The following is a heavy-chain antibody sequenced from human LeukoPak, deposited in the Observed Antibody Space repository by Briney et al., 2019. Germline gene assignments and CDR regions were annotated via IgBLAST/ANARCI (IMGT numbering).Heavy chain of an antibody. CDR2: ISGGGDRT. J-gene: IGHJ4*02. Sequence: GGSLRLSRAASGFTLSSYAVSWVRQAPGKGLEWVSVISGGGDRTYYADSVKGRFTISRDNSKNTLYLQMNSLRAEDTAVYYCAKPRGYCSTSNCYDDYWGQGTLVTVSS. CDR3: AKPRGYCSTSNCYDDY. V-gene: IGHV3-23*01. CDR1: GFTLSSYA. D-gene: IGHD2-2*01.